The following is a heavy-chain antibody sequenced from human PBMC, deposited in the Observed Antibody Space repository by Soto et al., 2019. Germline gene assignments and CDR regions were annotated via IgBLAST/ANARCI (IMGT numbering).Heavy chain of an antibody. CDR1: GFTFNNFW. J-gene: IGHJ4*02. CDR2: INTDGSDT. Sequence: EVQLVESGGGLVQPGGSLRLSCAASGFTFNNFWLHWVRQGPGKGLEWVSRINTDGSDTSYADSVKGRFAISRDNAKSTLFLQMDSLRAEDTAVYYCARRVQIAGLAYWGQATLVTVSS. CDR3: ARRVQIAGLAY. V-gene: IGHV3-74*01. D-gene: IGHD3-10*01.